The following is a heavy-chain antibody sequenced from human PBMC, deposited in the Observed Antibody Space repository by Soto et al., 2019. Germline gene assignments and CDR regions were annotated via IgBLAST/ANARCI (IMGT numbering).Heavy chain of an antibody. J-gene: IGHJ2*01. CDR1: GGSISSGDYY. D-gene: IGHD3-3*01. CDR2: IYYSGST. V-gene: IGHV4-30-4*01. Sequence: QVQLQESGPGLVKPSQTLSLTCTVSGGSISSGDYYWSWIRQPPGKGLEWIGYIYYSGSTYYNPSLKRRVTISVDTSKNQFSLKLSSVTAADTAVYYCARESFGRLRFLSRYWYFDLWGRGTLVTVSS. CDR3: ARESFGRLRFLSRYWYFDL.